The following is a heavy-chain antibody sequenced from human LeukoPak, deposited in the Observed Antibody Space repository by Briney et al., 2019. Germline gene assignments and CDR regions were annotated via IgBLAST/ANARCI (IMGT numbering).Heavy chain of an antibody. D-gene: IGHD3-3*01. J-gene: IGHJ4*02. CDR1: GFTFSNSG. V-gene: IGHV3-23*01. CDR2: ISTDAGET. Sequence: GGSLRLSCAASGFTFSNSGMSWVRRAPGKGLEWVSAISTDAGETHYADSVKGRFTISRDNSKNTVSLQMSSLRAEDTAMYYCVRDFRFLDDYWGQGTLVTVSS. CDR3: VRDFRFLDDY.